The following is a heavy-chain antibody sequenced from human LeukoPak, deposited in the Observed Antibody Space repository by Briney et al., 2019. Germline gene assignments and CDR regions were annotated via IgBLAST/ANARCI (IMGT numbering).Heavy chain of an antibody. CDR2: IYYSGST. CDR3: ARGSCGGDCYYPLFDY. J-gene: IGHJ4*02. CDR1: GGSISSYY. D-gene: IGHD2-21*02. V-gene: IGHV4-59*01. Sequence: PSETLSPTCTVSGGSISSYYWSWIRQPPGKGLEWIGYIYYSGSTNYNPSLKSRVTISVDTSKNQFSLKLSSVTAADTAVYYCARGSCGGDCYYPLFDYWGQGTLVTVSS.